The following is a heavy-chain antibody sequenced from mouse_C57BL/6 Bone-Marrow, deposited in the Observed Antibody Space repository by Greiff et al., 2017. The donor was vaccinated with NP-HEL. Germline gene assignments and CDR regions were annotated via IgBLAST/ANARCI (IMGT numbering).Heavy chain of an antibody. CDR2: INSDGGST. Sequence: EVKLQESGGGLVQPGESLKLSCESNEYEFPSHDMSWVRKTPEKRLELVAAINSDGGSTYYPDTMERRFIISRDNTKKTLYLQMSSLRSEDTALYYCARPLCMVTTSAWFAYWGQGTLVTVSA. J-gene: IGHJ3*01. CDR1: EYEFPSHD. D-gene: IGHD2-2*01. CDR3: ARPLCMVTTSAWFAY. V-gene: IGHV5-2*01.